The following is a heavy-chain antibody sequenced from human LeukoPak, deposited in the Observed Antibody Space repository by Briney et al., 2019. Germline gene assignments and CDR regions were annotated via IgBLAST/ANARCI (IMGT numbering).Heavy chain of an antibody. D-gene: IGHD6-13*01. CDR1: GGYIRSYY. CDR2: IYYSGST. Sequence: SETLSLTCTVSGGYIRSYYWSWIRQPPGKGLEWIGYIYYSGSTNYNPSLKSRVTMSVDTSKKQLSLKLSSVTAADTAVYYCARVYYSSSYDYWYFDLWGRGTLVTVSS. V-gene: IGHV4-59*01. CDR3: ARVYYSSSYDYWYFDL. J-gene: IGHJ2*01.